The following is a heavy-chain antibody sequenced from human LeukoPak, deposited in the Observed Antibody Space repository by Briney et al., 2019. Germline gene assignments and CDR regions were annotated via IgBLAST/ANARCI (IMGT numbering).Heavy chain of an antibody. CDR3: AGEVYSNRYYFDY. CDR2: MNPNSGNT. D-gene: IGHD1-14*01. V-gene: IGHV1-8*01. J-gene: IGHJ4*02. Sequence: GASVKVSCKASGYTFTSYDINWVRQATGQGLEWMGWMNPNSGNTGYAQKFQGRVTMTRNTSISTAYMELSSLRSEDTAVYYCAGEVYSNRYYFDYWGQGTLVTVSS. CDR1: GYTFTSYD.